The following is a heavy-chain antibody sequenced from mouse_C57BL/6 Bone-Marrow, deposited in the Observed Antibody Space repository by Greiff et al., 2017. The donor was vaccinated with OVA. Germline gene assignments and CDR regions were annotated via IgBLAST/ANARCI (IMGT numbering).Heavy chain of an antibody. CDR2: INPSNGGT. Sequence: VQLQQPGTELVKPGASVKLSCKASGYTFTSYWMHWVKQRPGQGLEWIGNINPSNGGTNYNEKFKSKATLTVDKSSSTAYMQLSSLTSEDSAVYYCARKNYGSLYFYWYFDVWGTGTTVTVSS. V-gene: IGHV1-53*01. J-gene: IGHJ1*03. CDR1: GYTFTSYW. D-gene: IGHD1-1*01. CDR3: ARKNYGSLYFYWYFDV.